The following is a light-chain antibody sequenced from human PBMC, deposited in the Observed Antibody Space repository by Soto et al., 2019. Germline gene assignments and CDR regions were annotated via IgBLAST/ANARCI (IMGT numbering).Light chain of an antibody. CDR1: SNDIGSYNL. V-gene: IGLV2-23*01. Sequence: LSQPASVSGSPGQVITISCTGTSNDIGSYNLVSWYQQYPGKAPKLIIYQGSERPSGVSTRFSGSKSGNTASLTISGLQAEEDADYYCCSYATISNYLLGSGTKITV. CDR2: QGS. CDR3: CSYATISNYL. J-gene: IGLJ1*01.